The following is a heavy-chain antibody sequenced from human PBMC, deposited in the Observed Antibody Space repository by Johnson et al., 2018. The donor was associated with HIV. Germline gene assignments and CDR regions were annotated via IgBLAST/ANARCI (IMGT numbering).Heavy chain of an antibody. CDR3: AKRHGPIVGATHDASDI. CDR1: GFTFSSYG. CDR2: IWYDGSNK. V-gene: IGHV3-33*06. Sequence: QVQLVESGGGVVQPGRSLRLSCAASGFTFSSYGMHWVRQAPGKGLEWVAVIWYDGSNKYYADSVKGRFTISRDNSKNTLYLQMNSLRAEDTAVYYCAKRHGPIVGATHDASDIWGQGTMVTVSS. D-gene: IGHD1-26*01. J-gene: IGHJ3*02.